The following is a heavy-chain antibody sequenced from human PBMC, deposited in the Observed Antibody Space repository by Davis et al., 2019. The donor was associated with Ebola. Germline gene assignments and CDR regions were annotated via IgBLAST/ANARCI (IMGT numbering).Heavy chain of an antibody. V-gene: IGHV1-69*13. CDR1: GGTFSSYA. CDR2: IIPIFGTA. CDR3: AWYGSGSYPVEGYFDY. Sequence: SVKVSCKASGGTFSSYAISWVRQAPGQGLEWMGGIIPIFGTANYAQTFQGRVTITADESTSTAYMELSSLRSEDTAVYYCAWYGSGSYPVEGYFDYWGQGTLVTVSS. J-gene: IGHJ4*02. D-gene: IGHD3-10*01.